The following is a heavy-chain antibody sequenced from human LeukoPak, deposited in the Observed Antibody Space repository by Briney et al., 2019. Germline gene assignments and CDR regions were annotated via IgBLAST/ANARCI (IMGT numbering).Heavy chain of an antibody. J-gene: IGHJ3*02. CDR2: ISGSGGST. D-gene: IGHD3-3*01. CDR1: GFTFSSYA. V-gene: IGHV3-23*01. CDR3: ASSRITIFGVVMENDAFDI. Sequence: PGGSLRLSCAASGFTFSSYAMSWVRQAPGKGLEWVSAISGSGGSTYYADSVKGRFTISRDNAKNSLYLQMNSLRAEDTAVYYCASSRITIFGVVMENDAFDIWGQGTMVTVSS.